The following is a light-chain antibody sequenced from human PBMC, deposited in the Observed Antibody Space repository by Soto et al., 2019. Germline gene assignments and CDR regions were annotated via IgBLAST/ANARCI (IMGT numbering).Light chain of an antibody. J-gene: IGLJ2*01. V-gene: IGLV2-14*01. CDR2: DVN. CDR1: ISDIGRYNF. CDR3: ASYTRTTTLV. Sequence: QSALTQPASVSGSPGQSITISCTGTISDIGRYNFISWYQHHPGKAPKLVIYDVNNRPSGISYRFSGSKSGNTASLTISGLQAEDEADYYCASYTRTTTLVFGGGTKLTVL.